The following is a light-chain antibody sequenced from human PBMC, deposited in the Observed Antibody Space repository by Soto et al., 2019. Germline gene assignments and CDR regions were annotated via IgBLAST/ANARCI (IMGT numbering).Light chain of an antibody. Sequence: EIVLTQSPGTLSLSPGERATLSCRANQSVGSDLAWYQQKPGQAPRLLIHGASTRAPGFPARFSGSGSGTDFTLTISSLQSEDFAVYYCQQYNNWPWTFGQGTKVDIK. CDR1: QSVGSD. CDR3: QQYNNWPWT. CDR2: GAS. V-gene: IGKV3-15*01. J-gene: IGKJ1*01.